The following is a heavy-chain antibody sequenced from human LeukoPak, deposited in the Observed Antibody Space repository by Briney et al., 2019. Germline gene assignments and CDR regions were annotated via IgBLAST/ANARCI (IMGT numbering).Heavy chain of an antibody. J-gene: IGHJ4*02. CDR1: GFTFSSYA. CDR2: IGSDDIT. V-gene: IGHV3-23*01. CDR3: AKESLRSPNYFDY. D-gene: IGHD2-21*02. Sequence: GGSLRLSCAASGFTFSSYAMSWVRQAPGKGLKWVSAIGSDDITYYADSVKGRFTISRDKSKNTLYLQMNSLRAEDTAIYYCAKESLRSPNYFDYWGQGTLVTVSS.